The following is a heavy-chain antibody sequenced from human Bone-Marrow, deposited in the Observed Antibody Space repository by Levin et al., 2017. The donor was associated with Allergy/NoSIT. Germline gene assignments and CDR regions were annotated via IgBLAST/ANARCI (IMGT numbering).Heavy chain of an antibody. Sequence: GGSLRLSCEASGFTFGSYGMHWVRQAPGKGLESVAGSWFDGSYEYYGESVRGRFTVSRDNSKKTLYLEMNSLRAEDTAVYYCAREFDDYFFDYWGQGTLVTVSS. CDR2: SWFDGSYE. J-gene: IGHJ4*02. CDR1: GFTFGSYG. V-gene: IGHV3-33*01. D-gene: IGHD2-21*02. CDR3: AREFDDYFFDY.